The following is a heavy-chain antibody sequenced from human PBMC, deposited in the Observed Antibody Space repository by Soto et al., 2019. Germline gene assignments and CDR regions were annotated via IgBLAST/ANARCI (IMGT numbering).Heavy chain of an antibody. CDR2: IGTDGNT. D-gene: IGHD2-2*01. Sequence: GGALRLSCAASGVTFNSYAMNWVRQAPGKGLAWVSAIGTDGNTYYANSVKGRFTISRDNSSTTLYLQMNSLRVEDTALYYCVRKYPGTRRFDYWGQGTLVTVSS. CDR3: VRKYPGTRRFDY. J-gene: IGHJ4*01. V-gene: IGHV3-23*01. CDR1: GVTFNSYA.